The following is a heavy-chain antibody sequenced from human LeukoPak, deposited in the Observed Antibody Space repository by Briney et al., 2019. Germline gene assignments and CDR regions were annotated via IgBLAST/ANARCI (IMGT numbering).Heavy chain of an antibody. CDR1: GFTFSSYW. J-gene: IGHJ4*02. D-gene: IGHD3-22*01. V-gene: IGHV3-7*01. CDR3: ARALYDSSGYCLDY. Sequence: GGSLRLSCAASGFTFSSYWMSWVRQAPGKGLEWVANIKQDGSEKYYVDSVKGRFTISRDNAKNSLYLQMNSLRAEDTAVYYCARALYDSSGYCLDYWGQGTLVTVSS. CDR2: IKQDGSEK.